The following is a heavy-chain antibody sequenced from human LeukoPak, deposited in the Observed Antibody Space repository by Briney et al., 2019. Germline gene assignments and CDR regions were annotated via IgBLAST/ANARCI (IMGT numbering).Heavy chain of an antibody. D-gene: IGHD3-10*01. J-gene: IGHJ4*02. CDR1: GFSISTYW. V-gene: IGHV3-74*01. CDR2: INPDGSTT. CDR3: VRGVADSYGQFDN. Sequence: GGSLRLSCAASGFSISTYWIHCVRQAPGEGLVWGSRINPDGSTTYYADSVKGRITISRDNDKNTLYLQMNSLRAEDTAVYYCVRGVADSYGQFDNWGQGTLVTVSS.